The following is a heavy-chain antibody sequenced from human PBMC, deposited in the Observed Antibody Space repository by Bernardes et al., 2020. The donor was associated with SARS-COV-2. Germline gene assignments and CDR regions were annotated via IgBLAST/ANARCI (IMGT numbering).Heavy chain of an antibody. CDR2: IKTDGSST. Sequence: AGSLSLSCAASGFTFSNYWMHWVRQVPGKGLVWVSRIKTDGSSTSYADSVKGRFTISRDNAKNTLYLQMNSLRVEDTAVYYCARGALSGTYGVGDYWGQGTLVTVSS. D-gene: IGHD1-26*01. V-gene: IGHV3-74*01. CDR1: GFTFSNYW. J-gene: IGHJ4*02. CDR3: ARGALSGTYGVGDY.